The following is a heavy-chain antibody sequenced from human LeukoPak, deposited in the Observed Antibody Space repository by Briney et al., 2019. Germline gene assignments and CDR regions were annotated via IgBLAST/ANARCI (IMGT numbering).Heavy chain of an antibody. CDR1: GFTFSSYS. CDR3: ARGPKTSFDY. Sequence: PGGSLGLSCAASGFTFSSYSMNWVRQAPGKGLEWVSSISSSGSYIYYADSVKGRFTISRDSAKNSLYLQMNGLRAEDTAIYYCARGPKTSFDYWGQGTLVTVSS. V-gene: IGHV3-21*01. CDR2: ISSSGSYI. J-gene: IGHJ4*02.